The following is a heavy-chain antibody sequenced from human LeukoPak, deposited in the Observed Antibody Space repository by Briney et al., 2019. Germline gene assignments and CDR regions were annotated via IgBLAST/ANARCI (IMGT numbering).Heavy chain of an antibody. CDR1: RFTFSRYA. V-gene: IGHV3-33*01. J-gene: IGHJ3*02. Sequence: PGVSLRLSCAASRFTFSRYAMHWVRQAPGKGLEWVAVIYYDGSNKYYADSVKGRFTISRDNSKNTLYLQMNSLRAEDTAVYYCARDRSADDAFDIWGQGTMVTVSS. CDR3: ARDRSADDAFDI. CDR2: IYYDGSNK.